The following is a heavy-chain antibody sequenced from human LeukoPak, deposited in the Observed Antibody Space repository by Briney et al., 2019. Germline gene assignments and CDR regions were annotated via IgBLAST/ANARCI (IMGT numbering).Heavy chain of an antibody. Sequence: VASVTVSCRASGYTFTGYYMHWVRQAPGQGLEWMGWINPNSGGTNYAQKFQGRVTMTRDTSISTAYMELSRLRSDDTAVYYCAIAVAGSKYYYYYGMDVWGQGTTVTVSS. V-gene: IGHV1-2*02. CDR1: GYTFTGYY. CDR2: INPNSGGT. J-gene: IGHJ6*02. CDR3: AIAVAGSKYYYYYGMDV. D-gene: IGHD6-19*01.